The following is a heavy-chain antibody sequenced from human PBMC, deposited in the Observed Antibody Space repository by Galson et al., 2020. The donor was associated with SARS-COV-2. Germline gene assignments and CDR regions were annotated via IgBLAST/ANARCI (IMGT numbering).Heavy chain of an antibody. CDR2: ISLSGNYL. V-gene: IGHV3-11*06. D-gene: IGHD2-21*02. J-gene: IGHJ3*02. CDR3: ARPAAGMVMTKGLAFDI. CDR1: GFTFSQYY. Sequence: TGGSLTLSCTVSGFTFSQYYMSWIRQAPGKGPEWLSYISLSGNYLDYTESVRGRFTISRDNAKNLLFLQMNSLRVEDTAVYYCARPAAGMVMTKGLAFDIWGQGTMVTVSS.